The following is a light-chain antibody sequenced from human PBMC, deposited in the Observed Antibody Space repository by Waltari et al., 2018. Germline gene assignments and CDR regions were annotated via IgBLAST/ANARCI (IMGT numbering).Light chain of an antibody. CDR3: QQYDNNRT. Sequence: DIPMTQPPSTLSASVGDGVTSTCRASQGGRNWLAWEQQKPGKAPRLLIYPASTLENGVPSRFSGSGSGTEFTLTISGLQHDDFATYYCQQYDNNRTFGQGTKVEIK. J-gene: IGKJ1*01. CDR2: PAS. V-gene: IGKV1-5*03. CDR1: QGGRNW.